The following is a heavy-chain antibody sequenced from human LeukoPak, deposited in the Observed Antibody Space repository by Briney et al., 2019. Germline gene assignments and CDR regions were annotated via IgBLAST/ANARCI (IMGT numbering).Heavy chain of an antibody. CDR3: ASGYGSGSYYNLGFDY. CDR1: GGSISSSSYY. D-gene: IGHD3-10*01. V-gene: IGHV4-39*01. CDR2: IYYSGST. Sequence: PSETLSLTCTVSGGSISSSSYYWGWIRQPPGKGLEWIGSIYYSGSTYYNPSLKSRVTISVDMSKNQFSLKLSSVTAADTAVYYCASGYGSGSYYNLGFDYWGQGTLVTVSS. J-gene: IGHJ4*02.